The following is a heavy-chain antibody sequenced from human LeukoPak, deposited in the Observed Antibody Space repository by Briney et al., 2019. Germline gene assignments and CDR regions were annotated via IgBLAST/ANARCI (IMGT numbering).Heavy chain of an antibody. Sequence: GGSLRLSCAASGFTVSSNYMSWVRQAPGKGLEWVSVIYSGGSTYYADSVKGRFTISRDNSKNTLYLQMNSLRAGDTAVYYCAKEQSGSSGWYFLSMDVWGQGTTVAVSS. D-gene: IGHD6-19*01. V-gene: IGHV3-53*05. CDR3: AKEQSGSSGWYFLSMDV. J-gene: IGHJ6*02. CDR1: GFTVSSNY. CDR2: IYSGGST.